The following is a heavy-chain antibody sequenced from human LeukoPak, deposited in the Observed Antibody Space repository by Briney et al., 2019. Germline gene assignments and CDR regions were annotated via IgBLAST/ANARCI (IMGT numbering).Heavy chain of an antibody. CDR1: GFTFSSYS. J-gene: IGHJ4*02. V-gene: IGHV3-21*01. CDR2: ISSSNSYI. D-gene: IGHD2-8*01. Sequence: GGSLRLSCAASGFTFSSYSMHWVRQAPGKGLEWVSSISSSNSYIYYADPVKGRFTISRDNAKNSLYLQMNSLRVEDTAVYYCARDQAPYCTNGICYERQAYYFDYWGQGTLVTVSS. CDR3: ARDQAPYCTNGICYERQAYYFDY.